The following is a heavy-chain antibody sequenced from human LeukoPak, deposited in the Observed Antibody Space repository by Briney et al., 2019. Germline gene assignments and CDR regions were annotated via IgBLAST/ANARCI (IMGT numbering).Heavy chain of an antibody. CDR2: IKQDGSEK. CDR3: ARDFSAFDI. CDR1: GFTFRSYW. V-gene: IGHV3-7*04. Sequence: GGSLRLSCAASGFTFRSYWMNWVRQAPGKGLEWVANIKQDGSEKSYVDSVKGRFTISRDNAKNSLYLQMNSLRAEDTAVYYCARDFSAFDIWGQGTMVTVSS. J-gene: IGHJ3*02.